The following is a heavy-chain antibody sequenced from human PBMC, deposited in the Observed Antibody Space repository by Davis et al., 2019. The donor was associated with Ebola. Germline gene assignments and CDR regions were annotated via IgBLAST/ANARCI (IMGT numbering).Heavy chain of an antibody. CDR1: GFTFSGSA. CDR3: TSEVGAIDY. J-gene: IGHJ4*02. Sequence: GGSLRLSCAASGFTFSGSAMHWVRQASGKGLEWVGRIRSKANCYATAYAASVKGRFTISRDDSKNTAYLQMNSLKTEDTAVYYCTSEVGAIDYWGQGTLVTVSS. V-gene: IGHV3-73*01. D-gene: IGHD1-26*01. CDR2: IRSKANCYAT.